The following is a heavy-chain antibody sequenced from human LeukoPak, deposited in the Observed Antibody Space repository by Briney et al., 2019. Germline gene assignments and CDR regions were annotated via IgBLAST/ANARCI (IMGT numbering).Heavy chain of an antibody. D-gene: IGHD6-19*01. J-gene: IGHJ6*02. CDR2: IKQDGSEK. CDR3: ARDTSAWRYGMDV. CDR1: GFTFSSHW. V-gene: IGHV3-7*01. Sequence: GGSLRLSCEASGFTFSSHWMSWVRQAPGKGLEWVAIIKQDGSEKDYVDSVTGRFTISRDNAKNSLYLQMNSLRDEDTAVYYCARDTSAWRYGMDVWGQGTTVTVSS.